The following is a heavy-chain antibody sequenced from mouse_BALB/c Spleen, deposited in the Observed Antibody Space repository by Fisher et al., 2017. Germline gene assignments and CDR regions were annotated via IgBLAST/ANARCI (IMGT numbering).Heavy chain of an antibody. V-gene: IGHV1-15*01. CDR3: TRGITTVVARYWYFDV. D-gene: IGHD1-1*01. J-gene: IGHJ1*01. Sequence: KFKGKATLTADKSSSTAYMELRSLTSEDSAVYYCTRGITTVVARYWYFDVWGAGTTVTVSS.